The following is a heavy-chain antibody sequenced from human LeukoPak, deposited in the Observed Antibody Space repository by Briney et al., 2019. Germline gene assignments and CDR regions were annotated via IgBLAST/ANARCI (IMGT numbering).Heavy chain of an antibody. Sequence: GESLKISCQGSGYSFTSSWIGWVRQMPGKGLEWMGIIYPGDSETRYSPSFQGQVTISADKSISTAYLQWSSLKASDTAIYYCVRSRGYSYGYSYYFDYWGQGTLVTVSS. J-gene: IGHJ4*02. CDR1: GYSFTSSW. CDR2: IYPGDSET. CDR3: VRSRGYSYGYSYYFDY. D-gene: IGHD5-18*01. V-gene: IGHV5-51*01.